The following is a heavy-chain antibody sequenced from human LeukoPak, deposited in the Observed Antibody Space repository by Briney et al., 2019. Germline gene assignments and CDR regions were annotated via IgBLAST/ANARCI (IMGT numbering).Heavy chain of an antibody. D-gene: IGHD3/OR15-3a*01. V-gene: IGHV1-69*05. J-gene: IGHJ4*02. Sequence: SVKVSCKASGGTFSSYAISWVRQAPGQGLEWMGGIIPIVGTANYAQKFQGRVTITTDESTSTAYMELSSLRSEDTAVYYCAKDWTGNSYYFEYWGQGTLVTVSS. CDR1: GGTFSSYA. CDR3: AKDWTGNSYYFEY. CDR2: IIPIVGTA.